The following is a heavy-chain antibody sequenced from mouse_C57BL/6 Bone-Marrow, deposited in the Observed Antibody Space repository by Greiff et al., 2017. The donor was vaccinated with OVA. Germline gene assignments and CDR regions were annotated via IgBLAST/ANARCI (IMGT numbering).Heavy chain of an antibody. CDR2: ISNGGGST. CDR1: GFTFSDYY. CDR3: ASSKGSLYFDY. J-gene: IGHJ2*01. V-gene: IGHV5-12*01. D-gene: IGHD1-1*02. Sequence: EVQGVESGGGLVQPGGSLKLSCAASGFTFSDYYMYWVRQTPEKRLEWVAYISNGGGSTYYPDTVKGRFTISRDNAKNTLYLQMSRLKSEDTAMYYCASSKGSLYFDYWGQGTTLTVSS.